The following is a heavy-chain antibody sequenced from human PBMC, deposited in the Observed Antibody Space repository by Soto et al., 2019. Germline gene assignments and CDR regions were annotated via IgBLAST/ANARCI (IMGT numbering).Heavy chain of an antibody. Sequence: EVQLLESGGGLVQPGGSLRLSCAASGFTVSSYAMSWVRQAPGKGLEWVSVISGSGSTYSADSVKGRFTISRDSSKNTVYLQMNSLRAADTAVYYCANALRFTFTTGYYMDVWGRGTTVTVSS. V-gene: IGHV3-23*01. J-gene: IGHJ6*03. CDR2: ISGSGST. CDR1: GFTVSSYA. CDR3: ANALRFTFTTGYYMDV. D-gene: IGHD3-16*01.